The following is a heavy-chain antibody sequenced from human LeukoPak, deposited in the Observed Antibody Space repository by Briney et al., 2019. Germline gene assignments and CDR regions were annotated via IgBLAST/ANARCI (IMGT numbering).Heavy chain of an antibody. D-gene: IGHD3-10*01. Sequence: ASVKVSCKASGYTFTSYSMHWVRQAPGQGLEWMGVINPSGVSTTNAQKFQGRVTMTWDTSTSTVYMELSSLRSEETAVYYCARYVVYGSGKYYFDYWGQGTLVTVSS. CDR1: GYTFTSYS. CDR3: ARYVVYGSGKYYFDY. J-gene: IGHJ4*02. CDR2: INPSGVST. V-gene: IGHV1-46*01.